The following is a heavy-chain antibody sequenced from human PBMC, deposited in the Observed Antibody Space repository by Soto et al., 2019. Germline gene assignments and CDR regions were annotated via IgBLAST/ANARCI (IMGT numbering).Heavy chain of an antibody. CDR2: MNPNSGNT. CDR1: GYTFTSYD. J-gene: IGHJ5*02. D-gene: IGHD4-4*01. V-gene: IGHV1-8*01. Sequence: ASVKVSCKASGYTFTSYDINWVRQATGQGLEWMGWMNPNSGNTGYAQKFQGRVTMTRNTSISTAYMELSSLRSEDTAVYYCAREVTTTEDWFDPWGQGTLITVSS. CDR3: AREVTTTEDWFDP.